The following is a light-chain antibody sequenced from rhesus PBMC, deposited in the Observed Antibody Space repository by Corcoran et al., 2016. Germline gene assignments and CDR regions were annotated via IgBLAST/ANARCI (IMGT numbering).Light chain of an antibody. CDR2: EVS. V-gene: IGKV2-104*02. CDR1: QSLLDREDGNTY. Sequence: DIVMTQTPLSLPVTPGEPASISCRSSQSLLDREDGNTYLDWYLQKPGRSTPLLIYEVSNLASGVPDRFSGSGSDTDFTLKISRVEAEDVGVYYCMQALEFPWTFGQGTKVEIK. CDR3: MQALEFPWT. J-gene: IGKJ1*01.